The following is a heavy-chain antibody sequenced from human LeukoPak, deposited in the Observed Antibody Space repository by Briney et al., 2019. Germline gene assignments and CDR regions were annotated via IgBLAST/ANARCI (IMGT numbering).Heavy chain of an antibody. Sequence: GASLRLSCAASGFTFSSYAMSWVRQAPGKGLEWVSAISGSGGSTYYADSVKGRFTISRDNSKNTLYLQMNRLRAEDTAVYYCAKGGPMVSYYGMDVWGQGTTVTVSS. CDR3: AKGGPMVSYYGMDV. J-gene: IGHJ6*02. V-gene: IGHV3-23*01. CDR1: GFTFSSYA. CDR2: ISGSGGST. D-gene: IGHD3-10*01.